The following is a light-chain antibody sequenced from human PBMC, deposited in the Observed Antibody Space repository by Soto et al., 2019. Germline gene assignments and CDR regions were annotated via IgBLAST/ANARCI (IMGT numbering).Light chain of an antibody. Sequence: DIQMTQSPSTLSASVGDRVTITCRASQSISSWLAWYQQKPGKAPKLLIYDASGLESGVPSRFSGSGSGTEFTLTITSLQPDDFATYYCQQYKSYTTFGQGTRLEIK. CDR1: QSISSW. J-gene: IGKJ5*01. CDR3: QQYKSYTT. CDR2: DAS. V-gene: IGKV1-5*01.